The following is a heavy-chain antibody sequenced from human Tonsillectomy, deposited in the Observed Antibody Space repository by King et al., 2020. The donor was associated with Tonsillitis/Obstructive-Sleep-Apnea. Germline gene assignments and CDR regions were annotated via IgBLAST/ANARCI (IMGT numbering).Heavy chain of an antibody. V-gene: IGHV3-30*18. J-gene: IGHJ3*02. D-gene: IGHD3-22*01. Sequence: QLVQSGGGVVQPGRSLRLSCAASGFTFSRHGMHWVRQAPGKGLEWVAVVSNDGNTKYYADSVKGRFTISRDNFQNTLYLQMNSLRAEDTAVYYCAKEGNSSDYSSVWAFDIWGQGTMLTVSS. CDR2: VSNDGNTK. CDR3: AKEGNSSDYSSVWAFDI. CDR1: GFTFSRHG.